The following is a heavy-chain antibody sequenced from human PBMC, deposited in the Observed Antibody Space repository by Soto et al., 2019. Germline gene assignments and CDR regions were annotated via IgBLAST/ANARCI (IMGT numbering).Heavy chain of an antibody. CDR3: AREPYYYGSGSYYTRYGMDV. D-gene: IGHD3-10*01. CDR1: GYTFTSYY. J-gene: IGHJ6*02. Sequence: QVQLVQSGAEVKKPGASVKVSCKASGYTFTSYYMHWVRQAPGQGLEWMGIINPSGGSTSYAQKFQGRVTMTRDTSTSTVYMELSSRRSEDTAVYYCAREPYYYGSGSYYTRYGMDVWGQGTTVTVSS. V-gene: IGHV1-46*01. CDR2: INPSGGST.